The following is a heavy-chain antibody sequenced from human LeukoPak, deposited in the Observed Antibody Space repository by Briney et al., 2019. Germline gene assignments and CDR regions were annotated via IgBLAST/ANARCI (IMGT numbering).Heavy chain of an antibody. Sequence: GRSLRLSCAASGFTFSNYGMHWVRQAPGKGLGWVAIIWYDGSNKYYADSVKGRFTISRDNSENTLYLQMNSLRADDTAVYYCATARSYTNSWFFESWGQGSLVSVSS. V-gene: IGHV3-33*01. CDR1: GFTFSNYG. J-gene: IGHJ4*02. CDR3: ATARSYTNSWFFES. D-gene: IGHD6-13*01. CDR2: IWYDGSNK.